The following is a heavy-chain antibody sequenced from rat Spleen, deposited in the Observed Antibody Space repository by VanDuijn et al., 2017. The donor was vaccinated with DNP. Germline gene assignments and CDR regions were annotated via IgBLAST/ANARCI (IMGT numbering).Heavy chain of an antibody. J-gene: IGHJ2*01. D-gene: IGHD1-2*01. V-gene: IGHV5-58*01. CDR3: ASWSPIAPISTSNY. CDR1: GFTFSSYW. Sequence: EVQLVETGGGLVQPGRSLKVSCVASGFTFSSYWMFWVRQAPGKGLEWVTSINADGGSTYYPDSVKGRFTISRDNAENTVYLQMNSLRSEDTATYFCASWSPIAPISTSNYWGQGVMVTVSS. CDR2: INADGGST.